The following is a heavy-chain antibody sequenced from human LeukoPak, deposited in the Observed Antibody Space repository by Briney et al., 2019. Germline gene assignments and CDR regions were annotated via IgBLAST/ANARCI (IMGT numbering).Heavy chain of an antibody. CDR3: ARARRYSSSYGSGRVPFDY. J-gene: IGHJ4*02. V-gene: IGHV1-2*02. CDR1: GYTFTGYY. Sequence: AASVKVSCKPSGYTFTGYYMHWVRQAPGQGLEWMGWINPNSGGTNYAQKFQGRVTMTRDTSISTAYMELSRLRSDDTAVYYCARARRYSSSYGSGRVPFDYWGQGTLVTVSS. D-gene: IGHD6-6*01. CDR2: INPNSGGT.